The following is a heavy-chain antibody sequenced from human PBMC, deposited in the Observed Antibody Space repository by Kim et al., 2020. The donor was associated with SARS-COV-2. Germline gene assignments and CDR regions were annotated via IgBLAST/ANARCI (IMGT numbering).Heavy chain of an antibody. J-gene: IGHJ4*02. CDR3: ARDLVYSGSYSQDY. CDR2: ISSSSSTI. V-gene: IGHV3-48*02. Sequence: GGSLRLSCAASGFTFSSYSMNWVRQAPGKGLEWVSYISSSSSTIYYADSVKGRFTISRDNAKNSLYLQMNSLRDEDTAVYYCARDLVYSGSYSQDYWGQGTLVTVSS. CDR1: GFTFSSYS. D-gene: IGHD1-26*01.